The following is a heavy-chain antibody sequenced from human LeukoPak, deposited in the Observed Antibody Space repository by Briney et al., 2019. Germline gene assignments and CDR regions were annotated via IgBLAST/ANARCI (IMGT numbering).Heavy chain of an antibody. V-gene: IGHV3-23*01. J-gene: IGHJ3*02. CDR2: ISGGGGST. CDR1: GNTFSSYA. CDR3: AKEGELRYFDWLSAGGGAFDI. Sequence: GGSLILSCADSGNTFSSYAMSWVRQAPGKGLEWVSAISGGGGSTYYADSVKGRFTISRDNSKNTLYLQMNSLRAEDTAVYYCAKEGELRYFDWLSAGGGAFDIWGQGTMVTVSS. D-gene: IGHD3-9*01.